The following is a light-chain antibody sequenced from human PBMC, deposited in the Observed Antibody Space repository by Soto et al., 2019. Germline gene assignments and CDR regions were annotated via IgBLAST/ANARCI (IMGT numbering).Light chain of an antibody. V-gene: IGKV1-5*01. Sequence: DIQMTQSPSTLSTSIGDRVTITCRASQSISDFLAWYQQKPGKAPFLLISDASNLERGVSSRFSGSGSGTEFALTIASMQPDDFATYYCQQYTGYSRTFGQGTKVEIK. J-gene: IGKJ1*01. CDR2: DAS. CDR3: QQYTGYSRT. CDR1: QSISDF.